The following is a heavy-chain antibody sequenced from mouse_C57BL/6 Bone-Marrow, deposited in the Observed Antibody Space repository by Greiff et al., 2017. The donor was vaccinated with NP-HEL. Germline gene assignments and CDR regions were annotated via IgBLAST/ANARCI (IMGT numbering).Heavy chain of an antibody. Sequence: EVMLVESGGDLVKPGGSLKLSCAASGFTFSSYGMSWVRQTPDKRLEWVGTISSGGSGTYYPDSVKGRLTISRDNAKNTLYLQLSSLKSEDTAMYYAASPYDYDVGWFAYWGQGTLVTVSA. V-gene: IGHV5-6*01. D-gene: IGHD2-4*01. CDR1: GFTFSSYG. CDR2: ISSGGSGT. J-gene: IGHJ3*01. CDR3: ASPYDYDVGWFAY.